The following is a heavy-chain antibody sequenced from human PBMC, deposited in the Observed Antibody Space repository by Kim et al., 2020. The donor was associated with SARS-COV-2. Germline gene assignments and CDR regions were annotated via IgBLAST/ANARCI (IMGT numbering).Heavy chain of an antibody. CDR2: INADNGNT. V-gene: IGHV1-3*01. Sequence: ASVKVSCKASGYTFTNYAMHWVRQAPGQRLEWMGWINADNGNTKYSQKFQGRVTITRDTSATTAYMELSSLRSEDTAMYYCARGHRGTGYLSSWGQGTLVTVSS. J-gene: IGHJ4*02. CDR3: ARGHRGTGYLSS. D-gene: IGHD6-13*01. CDR1: GYTFTNYA.